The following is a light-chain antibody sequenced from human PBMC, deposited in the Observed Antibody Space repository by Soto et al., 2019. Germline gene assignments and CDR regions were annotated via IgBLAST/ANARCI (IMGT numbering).Light chain of an antibody. CDR2: GAS. V-gene: IGKV3-15*01. CDR1: QSVSSN. J-gene: IGKJ4*01. Sequence: EIVMTQSPATLSMSPGERATLSCRASQSVSSNLAWYQQKPGQAPRLLIYGASTRATGIPARFSGSGSGTEFTLPISSLQYEDFAVYYCQQYNNWPFFGGGTKVEIK. CDR3: QQYNNWPF.